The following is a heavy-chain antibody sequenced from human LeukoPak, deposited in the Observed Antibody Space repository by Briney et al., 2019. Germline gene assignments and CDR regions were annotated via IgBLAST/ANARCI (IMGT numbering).Heavy chain of an antibody. J-gene: IGHJ6*02. V-gene: IGHV4-34*01. CDR1: GGSISSYY. Sequence: SETLSLTCTVSGGSISSYYWSWIRQPPGKGLEWIGEINHSGSTNYNPSLKSRVIISVDTSKNQFSLKLSSVTAADTAVYYCARGRVASWVAARPHYYYGMDVWGQGTTVTVSS. CDR2: INHSGST. CDR3: ARGRVASWVAARPHYYYGMDV. D-gene: IGHD6-6*01.